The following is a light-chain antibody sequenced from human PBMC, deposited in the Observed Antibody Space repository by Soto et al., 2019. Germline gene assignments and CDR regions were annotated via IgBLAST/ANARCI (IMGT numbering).Light chain of an antibody. CDR2: GAS. CDR1: QSISSNY. V-gene: IGKV3-20*01. CDR3: QQYGSSLST. Sequence: HSLGTVSLKTRDRATLSCRASQSISSNYLSWYQQKPGQAPRLLIYGASSRATGVPDRFSGSGSGTDFTLTISRLEPEDFAVYYCQQYGSSLSTFGQGT. J-gene: IGKJ1*01.